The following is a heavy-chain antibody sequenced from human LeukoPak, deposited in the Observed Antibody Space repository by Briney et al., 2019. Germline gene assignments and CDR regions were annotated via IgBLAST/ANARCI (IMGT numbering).Heavy chain of an antibody. D-gene: IGHD3-10*01. CDR1: GGSINSYY. J-gene: IGHJ3*02. CDR3: ARRAGGPPFDI. CDR2: IHYSGST. V-gene: IGHV4-59*13. Sequence: SETLSLTSIVSGGSINSYYWCWIRKPPGKGLEWIGYIHYSGSTNYNPSLSGPVTISLDTSKNQFSLRLSSVTAADTAIYYCARRAGGPPFDIWGQGTMVTVSS.